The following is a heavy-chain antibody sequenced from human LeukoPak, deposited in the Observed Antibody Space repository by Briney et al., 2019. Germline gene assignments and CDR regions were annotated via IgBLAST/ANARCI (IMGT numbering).Heavy chain of an antibody. J-gene: IGHJ5*02. V-gene: IGHV3-48*03. D-gene: IGHD2/OR15-2a*01. CDR2: ISSSGSTI. CDR1: GFTFSSYE. Sequence: PGGSLRLSCAASGFTFSSYEMNWVRQAPGKGLEWGSYISSSGSTIYYADSVKGRFTISRDNAKNSLYLQMNSLRAEDTAVYYCARALLRLNWFDPWGQGTLVTVSS. CDR3: ARALLRLNWFDP.